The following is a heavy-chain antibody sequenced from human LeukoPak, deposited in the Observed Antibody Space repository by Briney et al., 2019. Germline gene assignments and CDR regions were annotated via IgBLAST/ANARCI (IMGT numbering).Heavy chain of an antibody. D-gene: IGHD3-10*01. CDR3: ARTLSGDAFDI. CDR1: GGSISSYY. CDR2: IYYSGST. V-gene: IGHV4-59*01. J-gene: IGHJ3*02. Sequence: SETLSLTCTVSGGSISSYYWSWIRQPPGKGLEWIGYIYYSGSTNYNPSLKSRVTISVGTSKNQFSLKLSSVTAADTAVYYCARTLSGDAFDIWGQGTMVTVSS.